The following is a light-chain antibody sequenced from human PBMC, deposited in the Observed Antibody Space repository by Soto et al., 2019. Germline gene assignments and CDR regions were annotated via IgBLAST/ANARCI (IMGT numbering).Light chain of an antibody. CDR1: QSVTTY. CDR3: QQRTNWPIT. Sequence: ENVLTQAPETLSLSPRRTPTVSCRASQSVTTYLAWYQQKPGQAPRLLIYDASNRATGIPARFSGSGSGTDFTLTISSLEPEDFAVYYCQQRTNWPITFGQGTRLEIK. CDR2: DAS. V-gene: IGKV3-11*01. J-gene: IGKJ5*01.